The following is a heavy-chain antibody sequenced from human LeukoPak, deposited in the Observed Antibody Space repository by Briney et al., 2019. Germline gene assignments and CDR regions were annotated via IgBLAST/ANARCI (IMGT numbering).Heavy chain of an antibody. V-gene: IGHV4-38-2*02. D-gene: IGHD6-6*01. J-gene: IGHJ4*02. CDR2: IYYSGST. CDR3: ARELRYSSSPYYFDC. CDR1: GYSISSGYY. Sequence: SETLSLTCTVSGYSISSGYYWGWIRQPPGEGLGWVWSIYYSGSTYYNPSLKSRVTISVDTSKNQFSLKLSSVTAADTAVYYCARELRYSSSPYYFDCWGQGTLVTVSS.